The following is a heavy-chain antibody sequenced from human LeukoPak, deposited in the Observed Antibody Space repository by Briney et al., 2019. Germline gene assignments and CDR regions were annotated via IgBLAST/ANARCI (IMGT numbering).Heavy chain of an antibody. CDR2: IFYSGDT. D-gene: IGHD1-14*01. CDR1: GDSLNNDEYY. CDR3: ARDGKYNRSPGFDP. V-gene: IGHV4-31*03. J-gene: IGHJ5*02. Sequence: TPSETLSLTCTVSGDSLNNDEYYWRWLRMHPGKGLGWIGYIFYSGDTYYNPSLKSRATISLDTSENQFSLRLTSVTAADTAVYYCARDGKYNRSPGFDPWGQGTLVTVSS.